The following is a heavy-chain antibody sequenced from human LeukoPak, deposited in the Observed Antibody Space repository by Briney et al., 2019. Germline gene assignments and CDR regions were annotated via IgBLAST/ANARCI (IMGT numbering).Heavy chain of an antibody. CDR3: ANYRKPQGLDY. CDR2: ISSNGADT. V-gene: IGHV3-23*01. J-gene: IGHJ4*02. D-gene: IGHD1-14*01. CDR1: RFAFSTYA. Sequence: GGSLRLSCAVSRFAFSTYAMTWVRQAPGQGLEYVSTISSNGADTYYADSVKGRFTISRDNSKNTLYLQMTSLRVEDTAVYYCANYRKPQGLDYWGQGTLVSVSS.